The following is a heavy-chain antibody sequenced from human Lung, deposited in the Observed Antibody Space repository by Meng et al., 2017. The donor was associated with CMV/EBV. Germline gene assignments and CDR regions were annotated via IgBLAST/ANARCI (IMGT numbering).Heavy chain of an antibody. CDR2: FVNYVDT. J-gene: IGHJ4*02. D-gene: IGHD2-15*01. V-gene: IGHV1-18*01. Sequence: VHLLQSGPEVKKPGASVRVSRKASGYTFGSYGICWVRQAPGQGLGWMGWFVNYVDTYPAPKFQGRVTMTTDTHTNTAFMELRSLTSDDTAVYYCASGTPGRSYCDYWGQGTLVTVSS. CDR3: ASGTPGRSYCDY. CDR1: GYTFGSYG.